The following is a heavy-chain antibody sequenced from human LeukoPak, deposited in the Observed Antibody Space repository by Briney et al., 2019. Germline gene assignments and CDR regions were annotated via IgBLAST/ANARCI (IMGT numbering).Heavy chain of an antibody. J-gene: IGHJ4*02. CDR2: IYYSGST. D-gene: IGHD4-11*01. V-gene: IGHV4-39*07. CDR3: AREGGLQHHFDY. Sequence: SETLSLTCTVSGGSISSSSYYWGWIRQPPGKGLEWIGSIYYSGSTYYNPSLKSRVTISVDTSKNQFSLKLSSVTAADTAVYYCAREGGLQHHFDYRGQGTLVTVSS. CDR1: GGSISSSSYY.